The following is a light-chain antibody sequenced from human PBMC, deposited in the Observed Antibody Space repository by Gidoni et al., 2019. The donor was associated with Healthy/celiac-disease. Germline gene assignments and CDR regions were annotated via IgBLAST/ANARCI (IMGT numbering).Light chain of an antibody. J-gene: IGLJ1*01. CDR2: DVS. CDR3: SSYTSSSTQ. V-gene: IGLV2-14*03. Sequence: QSALTQPASVSGSPGQSITISCTGTSSDVGGYNYVSWYQQHPGKAPKRMIYDVSNRPSGVSNRFSGSKSGNTASLTISGLQAEDEADYYCSSYTSSSTQFGTGTKVTVL. CDR1: SSDVGGYNY.